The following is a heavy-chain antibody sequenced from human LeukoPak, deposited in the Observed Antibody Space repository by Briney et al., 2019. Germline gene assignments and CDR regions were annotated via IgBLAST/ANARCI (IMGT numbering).Heavy chain of an antibody. J-gene: IGHJ4*02. CDR1: GGTLSSYA. CDR2: IIPIFGTA. D-gene: IGHD6-6*01. CDR3: ARGGYVSSSARPSPFDY. V-gene: IGHV1-69*05. Sequence: GASVKVSCKASGGTLSSYAISWVRQAPGQGLEWMGGIIPIFGTANYAQKFQGRVTITTDESTSTAYMELSSLRSEDTAVYYCARGGYVSSSARPSPFDYWGQGTLVTVSS.